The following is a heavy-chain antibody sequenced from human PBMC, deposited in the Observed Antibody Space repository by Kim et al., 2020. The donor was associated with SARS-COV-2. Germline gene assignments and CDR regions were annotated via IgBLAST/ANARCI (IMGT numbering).Heavy chain of an antibody. Sequence: LKSRVTISVDTSKNQFSLKLSSVTAADTAVNYCARGPIITGTRGGTYFDYWGQGTLVTVSS. CDR3: ARGPIITGTRGGTYFDY. D-gene: IGHD1-20*01. V-gene: IGHV4-34*01. J-gene: IGHJ4*02.